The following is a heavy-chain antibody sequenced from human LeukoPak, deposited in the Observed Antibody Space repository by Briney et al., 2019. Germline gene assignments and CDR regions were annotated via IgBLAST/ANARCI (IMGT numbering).Heavy chain of an antibody. D-gene: IGHD5/OR15-5a*01. V-gene: IGHV3-23*01. CDR3: ARDHTRVYFDY. J-gene: IGHJ4*02. CDR2: IGGSDGST. Sequence: QPGGSLRLSCAASGFTFSSYAMSWVRQAPGKGLEWVSVIGGSDGSTYYVDSVKGRFAISRDNSKNTLFLQMNSLRAEDTAVYYCARDHTRVYFDYWGQGTLVTVSS. CDR1: GFTFSSYA.